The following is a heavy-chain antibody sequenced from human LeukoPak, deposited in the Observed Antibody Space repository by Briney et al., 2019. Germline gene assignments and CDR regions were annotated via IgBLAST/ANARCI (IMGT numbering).Heavy chain of an antibody. V-gene: IGHV3-48*01. D-gene: IGHD4-23*01. CDR3: ARTPDRFYGGNSFFFDL. CDR2: ISSSSSTI. J-gene: IGHJ2*01. Sequence: GGSLRLSCAASGFTFSSYSMSWVRQAPGKGLQWVSYISSSSSTIYYADSVKGRFTISRDNAKNSLYLQMNSLRAEDTAVYYCARTPDRFYGGNSFFFDLWGRGTLVTVSS. CDR1: GFTFSSYS.